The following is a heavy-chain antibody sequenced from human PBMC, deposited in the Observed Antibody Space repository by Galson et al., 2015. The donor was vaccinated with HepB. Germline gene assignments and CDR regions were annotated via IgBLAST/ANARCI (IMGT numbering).Heavy chain of an antibody. CDR1: GFTVSSNY. D-gene: IGHD1-7*01. CDR2: IYSGGST. CDR3: ARAGYNWSYEGWFDP. V-gene: IGHV3-53*01. J-gene: IGHJ5*02. Sequence: SLRLSCAASGFTVSSNYMSWVRQAPGKGLEWVSVIYSGGSTYYADSVKGRFTISRDNSKNTLYLQMNSLRAEDTAVYYCARAGYNWSYEGWFDPWGQGTLVTVSS.